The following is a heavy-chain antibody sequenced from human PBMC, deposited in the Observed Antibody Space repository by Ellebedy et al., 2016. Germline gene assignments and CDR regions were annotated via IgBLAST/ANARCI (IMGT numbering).Heavy chain of an antibody. CDR2: IYPGDSDT. CDR1: GSSFTSYW. D-gene: IGHD6-19*01. V-gene: IGHV5-51*01. Sequence: GESLKISXKGSGSSFTSYWIGWVRQMPGKGLEWMGIIYPGDSDTNYSPSFQGHVTISADKSISTAYLQWSSLKASDTAMYYCARHSRGEQWLSKPVEFDYWGQGTLVTVSS. CDR3: ARHSRGEQWLSKPVEFDY. J-gene: IGHJ4*02.